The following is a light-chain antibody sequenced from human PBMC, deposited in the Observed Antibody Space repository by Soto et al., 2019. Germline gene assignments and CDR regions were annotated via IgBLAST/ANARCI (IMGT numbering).Light chain of an antibody. CDR2: GAS. CDR3: QQYHWAPDT. V-gene: IGKV3-20*01. CDR1: QSVHNF. Sequence: EVVLTQSPATLSLSPGDRAALSCKASQSVHNFLAFYQQKPGQAPRLVIYGASNRAAGIPDRFSGSGSGTDFTLTVSRLEPEDFAVYYCQQYHWAPDTFGQGTRLEFK. J-gene: IGKJ5*01.